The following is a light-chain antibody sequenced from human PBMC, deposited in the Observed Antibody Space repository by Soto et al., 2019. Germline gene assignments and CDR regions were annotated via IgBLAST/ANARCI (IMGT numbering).Light chain of an antibody. V-gene: IGKV1-39*01. CDR2: AAS. CDR1: QSISSY. Sequence: DIQMTQSPSSLSASVGDRVTITCRASQSISSYLNWYQQKPGKAPKLLIYAASSLQSGVPSRFSGSGSGKDFTPTISRLQPEDFATYYCQKCYSTPLTFGGGTKVEIK. CDR3: QKCYSTPLT. J-gene: IGKJ4*01.